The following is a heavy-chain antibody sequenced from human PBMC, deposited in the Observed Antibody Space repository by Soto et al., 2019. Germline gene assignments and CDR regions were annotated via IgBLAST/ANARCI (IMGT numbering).Heavy chain of an antibody. V-gene: IGHV3-30-3*01. CDR1: GFTFSSYA. Sequence: QVQLVESGGGVVQPGRSLRLSCAASGFTFSSYAMHWVRQAPGKGLEWVAVISYDGSNKYYADFVKGRFTISRDNSKNTLYLQMNSLRAEDTAVYYCARDLVGGIDGRYYGMDVWGQGTTVTVSS. D-gene: IGHD1-26*01. CDR3: ARDLVGGIDGRYYGMDV. J-gene: IGHJ6*02. CDR2: ISYDGSNK.